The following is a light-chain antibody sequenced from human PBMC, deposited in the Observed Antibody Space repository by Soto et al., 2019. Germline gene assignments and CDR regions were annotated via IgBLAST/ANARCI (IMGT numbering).Light chain of an antibody. CDR2: AAS. CDR1: ESIARH. J-gene: IGKJ5*01. Sequence: DIQMTQSPSSLSASVGDRVTITCRASESIARHLNWYQQKSGKAPKLLIYAASSLQNGVPSRFRGGGSGTDFTLTISNLQPEDFATYYCQQSYSALSITCGQGTRLESK. V-gene: IGKV1-39*01. CDR3: QQSYSALSIT.